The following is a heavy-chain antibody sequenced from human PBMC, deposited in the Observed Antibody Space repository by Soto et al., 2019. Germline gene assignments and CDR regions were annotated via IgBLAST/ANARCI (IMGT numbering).Heavy chain of an antibody. CDR3: ARVAYTSRATHWFDC. J-gene: IGHJ5*01. V-gene: IGHV1-69*01. Sequence: QVQLVQSGAEVKKPGSPVKVSCKASGGTFTNYAVSWVRQAPGQGPEWMGDIIPLFGTTNYAQKFQGRLTIVADESTSTGYMELTNLRSEDTALYYCARVAYTSRATHWFDCWGQGTLVTVSS. CDR1: GGTFTNYA. D-gene: IGHD3-16*01. CDR2: IIPLFGTT.